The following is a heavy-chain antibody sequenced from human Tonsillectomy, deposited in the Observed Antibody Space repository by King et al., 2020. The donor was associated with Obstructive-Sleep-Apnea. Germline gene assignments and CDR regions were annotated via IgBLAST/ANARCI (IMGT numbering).Heavy chain of an antibody. D-gene: IGHD6-19*01. CDR1: GYTFTDYY. Sequence: VQLVQSGAEVKKPGASVKVSCKPSGYTFTDYYTHWVRQAPGQGLEWMGWIDPSSGGTNSAQKFQGRVTMTTDTSITTAYMQLIRLTSDDTALYYCARCPPNYTGWSKLDLYFFDYWGQGTLVTVSS. CDR2: IDPSSGGT. V-gene: IGHV1-2*02. J-gene: IGHJ4*02. CDR3: ARCPPNYTGWSKLDLYFFDY.